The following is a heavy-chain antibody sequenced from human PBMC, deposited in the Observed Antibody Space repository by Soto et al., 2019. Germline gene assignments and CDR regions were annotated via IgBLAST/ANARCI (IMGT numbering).Heavy chain of an antibody. D-gene: IGHD5-12*01. Sequence: QVQLVQSGAEVKKPGASVKVSCKASGYTFTSYDINWVRQATGQGPEWMGWMNPNSGNTGCAQKFQGRVTMTRNTSISTDYRGVSSLRSEDKDVYYCASAGDSGYDYGEGGYYGMDVWGQGTTVTVPS. CDR1: GYTFTSYD. CDR2: MNPNSGNT. V-gene: IGHV1-8*01. CDR3: ASAGDSGYDYGEGGYYGMDV. J-gene: IGHJ6*02.